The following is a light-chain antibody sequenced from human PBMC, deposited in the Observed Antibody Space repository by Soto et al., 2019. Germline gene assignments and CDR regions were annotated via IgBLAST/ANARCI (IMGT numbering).Light chain of an antibody. CDR1: LSISTN. V-gene: IGKV1-5*03. J-gene: IGKJ1*01. CDR3: QQYADYSRS. Sequence: DIPMTQSPSTLSAFVGDRVTITCRASLSISTNLAWYQQKPGKAPNLLIYKASSLEGGVPSRFSGSGSGTDFTLTISSLQPDDFATYYCQQYADYSRSFGQGTKVEIK. CDR2: KAS.